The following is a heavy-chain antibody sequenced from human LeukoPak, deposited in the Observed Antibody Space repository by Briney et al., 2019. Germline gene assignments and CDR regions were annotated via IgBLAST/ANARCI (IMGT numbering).Heavy chain of an antibody. Sequence: QTGGSLRLSCAASGFTFSSYAMSWVRQAPGKGLEWVSAISGSGGSTYCADSVKGRFTISRDNSKNTLYLQMNSLRAEDTAVYYCAKKRDSYYGSGSEKYAFDYWGQGTLVTVSS. CDR3: AKKRDSYYGSGSEKYAFDY. CDR1: GFTFSSYA. V-gene: IGHV3-23*01. J-gene: IGHJ4*02. D-gene: IGHD3-10*01. CDR2: ISGSGGST.